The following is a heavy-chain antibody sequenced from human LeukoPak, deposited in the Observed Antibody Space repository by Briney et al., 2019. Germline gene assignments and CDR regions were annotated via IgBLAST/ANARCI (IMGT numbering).Heavy chain of an antibody. CDR3: AKGLRITIFGAPGY. V-gene: IGHV3-23*01. CDR2: ISGSGGST. D-gene: IGHD3-3*01. Sequence: PGGSLRLSCAASGFTFDDYAMSWVRQAPGKGLEWVSAISGSGGSTYYADSVKGRFTISRDNSKNTLYLQVNSLRAEDTAVYYCAKGLRITIFGAPGYWGQGTLVTVSS. CDR1: GFTFDDYA. J-gene: IGHJ4*02.